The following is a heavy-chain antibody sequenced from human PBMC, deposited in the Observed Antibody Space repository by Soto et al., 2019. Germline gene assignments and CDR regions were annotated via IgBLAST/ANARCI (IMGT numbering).Heavy chain of an antibody. CDR2: ISYDGSNK. V-gene: IGHV3-30-3*01. CDR3: VRDSTTCLDF. Sequence: GGSLRLSCAASGFTFSSYAMHWVRQAPGKGLEWVAVISYDGSNKYYADSVKGRFTISRDNSKNTLYLQMNSLRAEDTAVYYCVRDSTTCLDFWGKGTLVTVS. CDR1: GFTFSSYA. D-gene: IGHD1-26*01. J-gene: IGHJ4*02.